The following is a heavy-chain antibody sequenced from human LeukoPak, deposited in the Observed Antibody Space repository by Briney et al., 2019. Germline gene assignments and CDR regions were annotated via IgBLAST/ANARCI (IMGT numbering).Heavy chain of an antibody. Sequence: PSETLSLTCTVSGGSVSSYFWSWIRQPPGEGLEWIGYVYYSGSTNYNPSLKSRVTISVETSKTQFSLRLSSVTAADTAVYYCARHLGPGWHAMDVWGQGTTVTVSS. CDR3: ARHLGPGWHAMDV. D-gene: IGHD2-15*01. J-gene: IGHJ6*02. CDR1: GGSVSSYF. CDR2: VYYSGST. V-gene: IGHV4-59*08.